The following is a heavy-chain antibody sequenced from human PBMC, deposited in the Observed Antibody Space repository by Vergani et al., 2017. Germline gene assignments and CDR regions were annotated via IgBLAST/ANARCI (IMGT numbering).Heavy chain of an antibody. V-gene: IGHV3-48*01. CDR1: GFTFSSYS. Sequence: EVQLVESGGGFVQPGGSLRLSCAASGFTFSSYSMNWVRQAPGKGLEWVSYISSSSSTIYYADSVKGRFTISRDNAKNSLYLQMNSLRAEDTAVYYCARSDSLLWFGESPPHFDYWGQGTLVTVSS. CDR2: ISSSSSTI. CDR3: ARSDSLLWFGESPPHFDY. J-gene: IGHJ4*02. D-gene: IGHD3-10*01.